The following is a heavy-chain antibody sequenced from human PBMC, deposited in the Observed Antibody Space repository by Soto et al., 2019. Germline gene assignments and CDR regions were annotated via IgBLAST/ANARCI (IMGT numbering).Heavy chain of an antibody. D-gene: IGHD2-2*03. CDR2: ISSSSSYI. CDR3: ASESGYCSSTSCFNWFDP. V-gene: IGHV3-21*01. J-gene: IGHJ5*02. Sequence: GGSLRLSCAASGFTFSSYSMNWVRQAPGKGLEWVSSISSSSSYIYYADSVKGRFTISRDNAKNSLYLQMNSLRAEDTAVYYCASESGYCSSTSCFNWFDPWGQGTLVTVSS. CDR1: GFTFSSYS.